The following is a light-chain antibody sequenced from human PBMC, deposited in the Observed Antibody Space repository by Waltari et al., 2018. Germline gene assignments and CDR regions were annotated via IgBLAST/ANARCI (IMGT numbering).Light chain of an antibody. CDR3: QQRSDWPFLT. Sequence: EIVLTQSPVTLAMSPGERATLSCRASQSIGNYLAWYQHKPAQAPRLLIYDASNRATGIPDRFSGSGSGTDFTLTINSLEPEDFTVYYCQQRSDWPFLTFGGGTKVEIK. V-gene: IGKV3-11*01. J-gene: IGKJ4*01. CDR2: DAS. CDR1: QSIGNY.